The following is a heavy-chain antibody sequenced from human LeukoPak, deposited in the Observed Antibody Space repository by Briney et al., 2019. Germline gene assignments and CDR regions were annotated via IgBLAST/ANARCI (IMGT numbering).Heavy chain of an antibody. CDR3: TKGALKYFDS. CDR2: INSSGVGT. Sequence: PGGSLTLSCAASGFTFNSYAMRWVRQAPGKGLEGVSTINSSGVGTYYAESVKGRFTISRDNPRNTLYLQMNSLRADDTAVYYCTKGALKYFDSWGQGTLVTVSS. J-gene: IGHJ4*02. CDR1: GFTFNSYA. V-gene: IGHV3-23*01.